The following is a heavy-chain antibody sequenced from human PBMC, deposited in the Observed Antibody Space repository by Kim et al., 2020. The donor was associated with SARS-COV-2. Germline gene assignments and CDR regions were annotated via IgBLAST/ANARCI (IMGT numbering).Heavy chain of an antibody. V-gene: IGHV3-53*01. CDR1: GFTVSSNY. Sequence: GGSLRLSCAASGFTVSSNYMSWVRQAPGKGLEWVSVIYSGGSTYYADSVKGRFTISRDNSKNTLYLQMNSLRAEDTAVYYCARVNSSSWENWFDPWGQGTLVTVSS. CDR2: IYSGGST. CDR3: ARVNSSSWENWFDP. J-gene: IGHJ5*02. D-gene: IGHD6-13*01.